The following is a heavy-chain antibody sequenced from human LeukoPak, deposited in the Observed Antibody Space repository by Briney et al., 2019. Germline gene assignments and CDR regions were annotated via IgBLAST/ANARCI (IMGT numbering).Heavy chain of an antibody. V-gene: IGHV4-30-4*01. CDR3: ARESPNYYDSRDYGMDV. D-gene: IGHD3-22*01. Sequence: SETLSLTCTVSGGSISSGDYYWSWIRQPPGKGLEWIGYIYYGGSTYYNPSLKSRVTISVDTSKNQFSLKLSSVTAADTAVYYCARESPNYYDSRDYGMDVWGQGTTVTVSS. CDR2: IYYGGST. J-gene: IGHJ6*02. CDR1: GGSISSGDYY.